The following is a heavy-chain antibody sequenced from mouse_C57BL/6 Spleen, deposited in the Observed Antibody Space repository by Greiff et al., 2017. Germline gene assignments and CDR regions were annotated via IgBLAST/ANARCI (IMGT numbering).Heavy chain of an antibody. CDR1: GYTFTSYW. CDR2: IDPSDSYT. V-gene: IGHV1-50*01. Sequence: QVQLQQPGAELVKPGASVKLSCKASGYTFTSYWMQWVKQRPGQGLEWIGEIDPSDSYTNYNQKFKGKATLTVDTSSSTAYMQLSSLTSEDSAVYYCARYKDGYPYYFDDWGQGTTLTVSS. D-gene: IGHD2-3*01. J-gene: IGHJ2*01. CDR3: ARYKDGYPYYFDD.